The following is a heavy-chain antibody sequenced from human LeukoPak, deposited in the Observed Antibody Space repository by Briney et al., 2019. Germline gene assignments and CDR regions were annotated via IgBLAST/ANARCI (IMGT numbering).Heavy chain of an antibody. CDR3: ARSKAHLSTSWYGTWFDP. J-gene: IGHJ5*02. Sequence: SETLSLTYTVSGYSVSSGYYWGWIRQPPGKGLGWIGSMYHSGDTYYNPSLKSRVTISVDTSKNQLSLKLSSVTAADTAVYYCARSKAHLSTSWYGTWFDPWGQGTLVTVSS. CDR2: MYHSGDT. CDR1: GYSVSSGYY. V-gene: IGHV4-38-2*02. D-gene: IGHD2-2*01.